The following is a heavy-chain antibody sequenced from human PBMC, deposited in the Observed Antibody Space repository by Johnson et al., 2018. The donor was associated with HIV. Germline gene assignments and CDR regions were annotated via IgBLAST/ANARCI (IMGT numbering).Heavy chain of an antibody. J-gene: IGHJ3*02. CDR1: GFTFSNAW. CDR3: AASPEDLRAFDI. CDR2: IKSKTDGGTT. D-gene: IGHD6-25*01. V-gene: IGHV3-15*01. Sequence: VQLVESGGGLVKPGGSLRLSCAASGFTFSNAWMSWVRQAPGKGLEWVGRIKSKTDGGTTDYAAPVKGRFTISRDDSKNTLYLQMNSLKTEDTALYYCAASPEDLRAFDIWGQGTMVTVSS.